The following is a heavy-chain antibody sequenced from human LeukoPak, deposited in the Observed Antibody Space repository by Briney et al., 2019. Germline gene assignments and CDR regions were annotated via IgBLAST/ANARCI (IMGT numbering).Heavy chain of an antibody. J-gene: IGHJ6*03. D-gene: IGHD2-2*02. Sequence: GGSLRLSCAASGFTFSSYAMHWVRQAPGKGLEWVAVISYDGSNKYYADSVKGRFTISRDNSKNTLYLQMNSLRAEDTAVYYCASRYCSSTSCYTDYYYYMDVWGKGTTVTVSS. CDR2: ISYDGSNK. V-gene: IGHV3-30-3*01. CDR3: ASRYCSSTSCYTDYYYYMDV. CDR1: GFTFSSYA.